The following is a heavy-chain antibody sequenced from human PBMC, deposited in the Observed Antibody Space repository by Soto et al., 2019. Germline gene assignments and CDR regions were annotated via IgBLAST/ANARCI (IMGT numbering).Heavy chain of an antibody. D-gene: IGHD3-22*01. CDR1: GYTFTSYG. Sequence: GVSVKVSCKASGYTFTSYGISWVRQAPGQGLEWMGWISAYNGNTNYAQKLQGRVTMTTDTSTSTAYMELRSLRSDDTAVYYCARVQKVVIKSQRRAFDIWGQGTMVTVSS. J-gene: IGHJ3*02. CDR3: ARVQKVVIKSQRRAFDI. V-gene: IGHV1-18*04. CDR2: ISAYNGNT.